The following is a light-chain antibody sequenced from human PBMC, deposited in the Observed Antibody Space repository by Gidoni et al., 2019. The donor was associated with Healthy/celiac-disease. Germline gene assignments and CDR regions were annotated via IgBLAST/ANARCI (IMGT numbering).Light chain of an antibody. CDR1: QSIRSY. J-gene: IGKJ5*01. CDR3: QQSYSTLLT. CDR2: AAS. V-gene: IGKV1-39*01. Sequence: DIQMTQSPSSLSASVGDRVTITCRASQSIRSYLNWYQQKPGKAPKLLIYAASSLQSGVPSRFSGSGSGTDFTLTISSLQPEDFATYYCQQSYSTLLTFGQGTRLEIK.